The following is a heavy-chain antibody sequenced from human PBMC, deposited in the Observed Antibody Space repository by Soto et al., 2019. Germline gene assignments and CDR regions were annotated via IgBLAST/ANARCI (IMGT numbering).Heavy chain of an antibody. CDR2: IYHSGST. D-gene: IGHD1-1*01. CDR3: ARGSGWNGRNEFDY. J-gene: IGHJ4*02. CDR1: SASISSTNW. V-gene: IGHV4-4*02. Sequence: QVQLQESGPGLVKPSGTLSLTCAVSSASISSTNWWSWVRQPPGKGLEWIGEIYHSGSTNYNPPLKSRVTISVDKSKNQFSLKLSSVTAADTAVYYCARGSGWNGRNEFDYWGQGTLVTVSS.